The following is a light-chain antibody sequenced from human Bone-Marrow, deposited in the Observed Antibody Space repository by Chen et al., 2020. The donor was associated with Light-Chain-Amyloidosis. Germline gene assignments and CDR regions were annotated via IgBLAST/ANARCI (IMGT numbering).Light chain of an antibody. CDR2: DDS. CDR3: QVWDRSSDRPV. J-gene: IGLJ3*02. V-gene: IGLV3-21*02. CDR1: NIGSTS. Sequence: SYVLTQPSSVSVAPGQTATIACGGNNIGSTSVHWYQQTPGQAPLLVVYDDSDRPSGVSHRFSGSNSGNTATLTISRVEAGDEADYYCQVWDRSSDRPVFGGGTKLTVL.